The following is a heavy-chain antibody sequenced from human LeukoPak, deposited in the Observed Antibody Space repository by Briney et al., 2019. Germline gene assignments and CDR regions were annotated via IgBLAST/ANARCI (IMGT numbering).Heavy chain of an antibody. CDR1: GFTFSNYG. D-gene: IGHD2-15*01. J-gene: IGHJ6*02. CDR2: IWYDGGIK. CDR3: ARYCSGGGCKLGYYYYGMDV. Sequence: GGSLRLSCAASGFTFSNYGMHWVRQAPGKGLEWVAVIWYDGGIKYYADSVKGRLTISRDNSKNTLYLQMNSLRAEDTAVYYCARYCSGGGCKLGYYYYGMDVWGQGTTVTVSS. V-gene: IGHV3-33*01.